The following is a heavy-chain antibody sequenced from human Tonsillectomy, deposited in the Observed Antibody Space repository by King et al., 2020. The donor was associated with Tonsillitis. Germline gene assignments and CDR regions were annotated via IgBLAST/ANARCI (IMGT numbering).Heavy chain of an antibody. CDR3: ARGSKFGVTPSEYFQP. J-gene: IGHJ1*01. CDR2: ITYTGST. V-gene: IGHV4-34*01. Sequence: VQLPQWGAGLLKPSETLSLTCAVYGGSFSGYYWSWIRQSPGKGLEWIGEITYTGSTKYNPSLKSRVTISVDTSKDQFSLKVNSVTAADTAVYYCARGSKFGVTPSEYFQPWGQGTLVTVSS. CDR1: GGSFSGYY. D-gene: IGHD2-8*01.